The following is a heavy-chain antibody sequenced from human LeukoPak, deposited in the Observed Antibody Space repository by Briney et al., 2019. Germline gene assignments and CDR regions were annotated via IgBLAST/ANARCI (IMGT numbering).Heavy chain of an antibody. CDR3: ARDWIDAFDI. D-gene: IGHD2-2*03. V-gene: IGHV1-46*01. J-gene: IGHJ3*02. Sequence: ASVEVSCKASGYTFTSYYMHWVRQAPGQGLEWMGIINPSGGSTSYAQKFQGRVTMTRDMSTSTVYMGLSSLRSEDTAVYYCARDWIDAFDIWGQGTMVTVSS. CDR2: INPSGGST. CDR1: GYTFTSYY.